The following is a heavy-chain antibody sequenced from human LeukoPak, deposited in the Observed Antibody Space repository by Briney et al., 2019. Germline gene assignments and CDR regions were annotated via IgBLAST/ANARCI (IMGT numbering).Heavy chain of an antibody. D-gene: IGHD2-2*02. CDR2: ISAYNGNT. CDR1: GYTFTNYG. Sequence: ASVKVSCKASGYTFTNYGISWVRQGPGQGLGWMGWISAYNGNTNYAQKLQGRVTMTTDTSTGTAYMELRSLRSDDTAVYYCARVVVPAAITDYWGQGTLVTVSS. CDR3: ARVVVPAAITDY. V-gene: IGHV1-18*01. J-gene: IGHJ4*02.